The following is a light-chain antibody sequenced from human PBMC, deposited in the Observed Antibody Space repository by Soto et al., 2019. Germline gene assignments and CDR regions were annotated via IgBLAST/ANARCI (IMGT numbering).Light chain of an antibody. CDR1: SSDVGGYNY. J-gene: IGLJ3*02. V-gene: IGLV2-8*01. Sequence: QSVLTQPPSASGSPGQSVTISCTGTSSDVGGYNYVSWYQQHPGKAPKLMLYEVNKRPSGVPDRFSGSKSGNTASLTVSGLRAEDEADYYCTSYAGSETVVIGGGTKLTVL. CDR3: TSYAGSETVV. CDR2: EVN.